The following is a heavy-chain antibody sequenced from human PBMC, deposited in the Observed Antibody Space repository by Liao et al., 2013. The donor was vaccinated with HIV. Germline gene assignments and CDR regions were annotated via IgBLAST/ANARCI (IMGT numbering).Heavy chain of an antibody. CDR2: VSNSGGT. CDR1: GGSISGSY. CDR3: ARGGSFFDF. J-gene: IGHJ4*02. Sequence: QVHLQESGPGLVKPSETLSLTCSVSGGSISGSYWNWIRQPAGKGLEWIGRVSNSGGTRYNPSLKSRVTMSVDTSKNQFSLKLNSVTAADTALYYCARGGSFFDFWGQGTHVTVSS. D-gene: IGHD5-12*01. V-gene: IGHV4-4*07.